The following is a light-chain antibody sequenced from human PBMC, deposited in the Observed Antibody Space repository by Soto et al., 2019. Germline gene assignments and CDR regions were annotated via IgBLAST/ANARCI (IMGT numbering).Light chain of an antibody. J-gene: IGLJ1*01. CDR2: EVS. Sequence: QSALTQPPSASGSPGQSVTISCTGTSSDVGGYNYVSWYQQHPGKAPKLMIYEVSKRPSGVPDRFSGSKSGNTASLTVSGLTAEDEADYYCSSYAGSNNALYVFGTGTKLTVL. V-gene: IGLV2-8*01. CDR1: SSDVGGYNY. CDR3: SSYAGSNNALYV.